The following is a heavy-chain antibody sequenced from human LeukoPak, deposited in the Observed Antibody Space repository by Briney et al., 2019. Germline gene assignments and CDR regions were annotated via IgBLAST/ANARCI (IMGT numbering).Heavy chain of an antibody. CDR2: MNPNSGNT. V-gene: IGHV1-8*02. J-gene: IGHJ4*02. CDR3: ARDRRRSLIVVVTARYFDY. D-gene: IGHD2-21*02. CDR1: GYSFISYD. Sequence: ASVKVSCKASGYSFISYDINWVRQATGQGLEWMGWMNPNSGNTGYAQNFQGRVTMTTDTSTSTAYMELRSLRSDDTAVYYCARDRRRSLIVVVTARYFDYWGQGTLVTVSS.